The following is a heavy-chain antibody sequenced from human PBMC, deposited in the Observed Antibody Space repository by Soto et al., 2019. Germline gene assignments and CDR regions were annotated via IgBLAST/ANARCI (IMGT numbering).Heavy chain of an antibody. CDR1: GFTFSSYW. D-gene: IGHD6-13*01. V-gene: IGHV3-74*01. CDR2: INSDGSST. J-gene: IGHJ6*02. CDR3: ASVPFEGSSETYYYGMDV. Sequence: GGSLRLSCAASGFTFSSYWMHWVRQAPGKGLVWVSRINSDGSSTSYADSVKGRFTISRDNAKNTLYLQMNSLRAEDTAVYYCASVPFEGSSETYYYGMDVWGQGTTVTVSS.